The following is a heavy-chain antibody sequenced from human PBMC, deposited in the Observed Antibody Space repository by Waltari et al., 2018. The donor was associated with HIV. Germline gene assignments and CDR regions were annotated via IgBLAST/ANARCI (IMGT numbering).Heavy chain of an antibody. J-gene: IGHJ3*02. Sequence: QLQLQESGPGLVKPSETLALSCTVSGGSISSSSYYWGWIRQPPGKGLECIGTIYHSGSTYYNPSFKSRVTISGDTAKNQFSLQLSSVTAADTAVYYCSMSTTVAVWDAFNIWGQGTMVTVSS. D-gene: IGHD6-19*01. CDR2: IYHSGST. CDR1: GGSISSSSYY. V-gene: IGHV4-39*01. CDR3: SMSTTVAVWDAFNI.